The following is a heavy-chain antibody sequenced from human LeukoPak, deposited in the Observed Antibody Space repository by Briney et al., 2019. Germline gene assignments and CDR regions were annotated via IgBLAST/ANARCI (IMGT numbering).Heavy chain of an antibody. V-gene: IGHV3-30-3*01. CDR3: ASDKIEYTAMVSGAFDI. CDR2: ISYDGSNK. D-gene: IGHD5-18*01. J-gene: IGHJ3*02. CDR1: GFTFSGYA. Sequence: GGSLRLSCAASGFTFSGYAMHWVRQAPGKGLEWVAVISYDGSNKYYADSVKGRFTISRDNSKNTLYLQMNSLRAEDTAVYYCASDKIEYTAMVSGAFDIWGQGTMVTVSS.